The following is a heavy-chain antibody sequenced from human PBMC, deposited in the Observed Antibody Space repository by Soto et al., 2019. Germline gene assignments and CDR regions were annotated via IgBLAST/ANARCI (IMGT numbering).Heavy chain of an antibody. CDR1: GFTFSSYG. V-gene: IGHV3-33*01. CDR2: IWYDGSNK. D-gene: IGHD5-18*01. CDR3: ARGYSYGYQAPVGY. Sequence: TGGSLRLSCAASGFTFSSYGMHWVRQAPGKGLEWVAVIWYDGSNKYYADSVKGRFTISRDNSKNTLYLQMNSLRAEDTAVYYCARGYSYGYQAPVGYWGQGTLVTVSS. J-gene: IGHJ4*02.